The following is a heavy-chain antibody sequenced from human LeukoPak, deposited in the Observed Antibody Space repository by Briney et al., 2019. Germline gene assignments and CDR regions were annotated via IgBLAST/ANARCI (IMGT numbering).Heavy chain of an antibody. CDR3: ARQPRMATFDY. D-gene: IGHD5-24*01. V-gene: IGHV4-61*02. J-gene: IGHJ4*02. CDR1: GGSISSGSYY. CDR2: IYTSGST. Sequence: SQTLSLTCTVSGGSISSGSYYWSWIRQPAGKGLEWIGRIYTSGSTNYNPSLKSRVTISVDTSKNQFSLKLSSVTVADTAVYYCARQPRMATFDYWGQGTLVTVSS.